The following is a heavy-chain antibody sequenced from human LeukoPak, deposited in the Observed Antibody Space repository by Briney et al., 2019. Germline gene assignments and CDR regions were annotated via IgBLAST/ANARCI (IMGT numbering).Heavy chain of an antibody. D-gene: IGHD3-9*01. CDR2: ISYLGST. CDR1: GGSISNYF. CDR3: ARHFDYPKAFDI. Sequence: SETLSLTCNVSGGSISNYFWSWIRQPPGRGLEWIGYISYLGSTNYNPSLKGRVTFSVDTSKNQISLRVISVTAADTAVYYCARHFDYPKAFDIWGQGTRVTVSS. V-gene: IGHV4-59*01. J-gene: IGHJ3*02.